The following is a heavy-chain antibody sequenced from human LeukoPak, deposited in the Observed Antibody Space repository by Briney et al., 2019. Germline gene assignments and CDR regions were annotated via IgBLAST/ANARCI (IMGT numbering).Heavy chain of an antibody. V-gene: IGHV5-51*01. CDR3: ARHCSHGMDV. CDR1: GHSFTNYW. D-gene: IGHD6-13*01. CDR2: IYPGDSHT. J-gene: IGHJ6*02. Sequence: GESLKISCKGSGHSFTNYWIGWVRQMPGKGLEWMGIIYPGDSHTRYNPSFQGQVTISADKSISTAYLQWSSLKASDTAMYYCARHCSHGMDVWGQGTTVTVSS.